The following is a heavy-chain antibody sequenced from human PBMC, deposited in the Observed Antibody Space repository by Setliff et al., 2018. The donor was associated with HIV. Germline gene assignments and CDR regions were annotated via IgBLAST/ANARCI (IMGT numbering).Heavy chain of an antibody. CDR1: GYTFSDFY. CDR2: LDPESGEV. Sequence: ASVKVSCKASGYTFSDFYIHWVQQAPGKGLEWMGRLDPESGEVIYGENFQGRVTIGADTSINTTYMELPSLTSEDTAVYYCATGTGKYSVDAFDVWGLGTVVTVSS. J-gene: IGHJ3*01. CDR3: ATGTGKYSVDAFDV. D-gene: IGHD7-27*01. V-gene: IGHV1-69-2*01.